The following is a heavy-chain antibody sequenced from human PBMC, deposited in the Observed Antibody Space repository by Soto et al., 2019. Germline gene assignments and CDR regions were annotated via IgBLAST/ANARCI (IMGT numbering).Heavy chain of an antibody. CDR3: ARVSYKDIVVVPAPRILNWFDP. CDR1: GGFISSGGYY. J-gene: IGHJ5*01. V-gene: IGHV4-31*03. CDR2: IYYSGST. D-gene: IGHD2-2*01. Sequence: PSETLSLTCTVSGGFISSGGYYWSWIRQHPGKGLEWIGYIYYSGSTYYNPSLKSRVTISVDTSKNQFSLKLSSVTAADTAVYYCARVSYKDIVVVPAPRILNWFDPWGQGTLVTVSS.